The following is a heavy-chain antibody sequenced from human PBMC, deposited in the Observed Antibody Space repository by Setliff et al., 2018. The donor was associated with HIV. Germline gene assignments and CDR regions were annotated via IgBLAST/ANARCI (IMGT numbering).Heavy chain of an antibody. CDR3: ARAGGGATDQAFDI. D-gene: IGHD2-2*01. CDR2: IDPNGGAT. V-gene: IGHV1-46*01. J-gene: IGHJ3*02. CDR1: GYTFTSYF. Sequence: GASVKVSCKAFGYTFTSYFLHWVRQAPGQGLEWLGIIDPNGGATNNAQKLQGRLTLTTDTSTGTLYMELSNLRSDDSAVYYCARAGGGATDQAFDIWGQGTMVTVSS.